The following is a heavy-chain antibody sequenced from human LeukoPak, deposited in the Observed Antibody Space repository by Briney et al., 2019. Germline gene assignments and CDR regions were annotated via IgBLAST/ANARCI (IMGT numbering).Heavy chain of an antibody. V-gene: IGHV1-46*01. CDR2: INPSGGST. J-gene: IGHJ3*02. D-gene: IGHD3-16*02. Sequence: GASVKVSCKASGYTFTGYYMHWVRQAPGQGLEWMGIINPSGGSTSYAQKFQGRVTMTRDTSTSTVYMELSSLRSEDTAVYYCARVGILRSCVWGSYRSHDAFDIWGQGTMVTVSS. CDR3: ARVGILRSCVWGSYRSHDAFDI. CDR1: GYTFTGYY.